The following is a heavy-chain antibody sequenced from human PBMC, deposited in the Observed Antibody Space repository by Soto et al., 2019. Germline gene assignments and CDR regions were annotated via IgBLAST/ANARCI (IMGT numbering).Heavy chain of an antibody. Sequence: QVQLQESGPGLVEPSQTLSLTCTVSGGSISGEGYYWSWIRQYSGRGLEWIGYIHYSGSTYYNPSLKRRVTMSVDSSKTQFFLKLNSMPAADTAVYYCARAWTAEAGWATWFDRWGQGTLVIVSS. D-gene: IGHD6-13*01. CDR3: ARAWTAEAGWATWFDR. CDR2: IHYSGST. V-gene: IGHV4-31*03. J-gene: IGHJ5*02. CDR1: GGSISGEGYY.